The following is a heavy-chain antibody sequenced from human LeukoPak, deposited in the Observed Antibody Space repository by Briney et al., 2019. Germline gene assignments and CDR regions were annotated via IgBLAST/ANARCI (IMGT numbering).Heavy chain of an antibody. CDR1: GFTVSSNY. V-gene: IGHV3-53*01. Sequence: GGSLRLSCAASGFTVSSNYMSWVRQAPGKGLEWFSVIYSGGSTYYADSVKGRFTISRDNSKNTLYLQMNSLRAEDTAVYYCARSQSGRYYYGMDVWGQGTTVTVSS. D-gene: IGHD1-14*01. CDR3: ARSQSGRYYYGMDV. J-gene: IGHJ6*02. CDR2: IYSGGST.